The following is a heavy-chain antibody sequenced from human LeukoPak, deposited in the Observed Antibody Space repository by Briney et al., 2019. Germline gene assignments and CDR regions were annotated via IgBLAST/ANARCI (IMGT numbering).Heavy chain of an antibody. V-gene: IGHV4-61*02. D-gene: IGHD3-22*01. CDR3: ARDGVNYYDISGYDI. CDR2: IYTSGST. Sequence: SETLSLTCTVSGGSISSGSYYWSWLRQPAGTGLEWIGRIYTSGSTNYNPSLKSRVTISVDTSKNQFSLKLSSVTAADTAVYYCARDGVNYYDISGYDIWGRGTLVTVSS. CDR1: GGSISSGSYY. J-gene: IGHJ4*02.